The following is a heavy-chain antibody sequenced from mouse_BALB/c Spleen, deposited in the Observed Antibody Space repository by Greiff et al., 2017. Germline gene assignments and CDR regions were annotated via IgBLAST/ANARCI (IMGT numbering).Heavy chain of an antibody. J-gene: IGHJ2*01. CDR2: ISSGGGST. D-gene: IGHD2-2*01. CDR3: ARHGGGLRDFDY. V-gene: IGHV5-12-1*01. Sequence: VQLKESGGGLVKPGGSLKLSCAASGFAFSSYDMSWVRQTPEKRLEWVAYISSGGGSTYYPDTVKGRFTISRDNAKNTLYLQMSSLKSEDTAMYYCARHGGGLRDFDYWGQGTTLTVSS. CDR1: GFAFSSYD.